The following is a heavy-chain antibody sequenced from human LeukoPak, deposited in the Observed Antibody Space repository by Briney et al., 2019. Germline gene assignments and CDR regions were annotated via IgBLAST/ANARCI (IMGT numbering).Heavy chain of an antibody. CDR2: IYYRGNA. V-gene: IGHV4-39*07. CDR3: AREEDRSGD. Sequence: PSETLSLTRTVSGGSIRSSNYYGAWVRQPPGQGLEWIGSIYYRGNAYYNPSLKSRVTISVDTSKNQFSLSLSSVTAADTAVYYCAREEDRSGDWGQGTLVTVTS. J-gene: IGHJ4*02. D-gene: IGHD3-22*01. CDR1: GGSIRSSNYY.